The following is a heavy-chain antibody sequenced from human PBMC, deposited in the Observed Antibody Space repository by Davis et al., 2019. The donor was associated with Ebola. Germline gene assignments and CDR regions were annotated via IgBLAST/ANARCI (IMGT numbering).Heavy chain of an antibody. V-gene: IGHV3-30*03. Sequence: GESLKISCAASGFTVSSNYMHWVRHAPGKGLEWVAVISYDGSNKYYADSVKGRFTISRDNSKNTLYLQMNSLRAEDTAVYYCARFDYWGQGTLVTVSS. CDR1: GFTVSSNY. J-gene: IGHJ4*02. CDR2: ISYDGSNK. CDR3: ARFDY.